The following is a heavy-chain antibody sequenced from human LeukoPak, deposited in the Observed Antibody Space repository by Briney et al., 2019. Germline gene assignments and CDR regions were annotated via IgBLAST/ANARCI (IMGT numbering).Heavy chain of an antibody. J-gene: IGHJ5*02. Sequence: GASVKVSCKASGYTFTSYGISWVRQAPGQGPEWMGWISAYNGNTNYAQKLQGRVTMTTDTSTSTAYVELRSLRSDDTAVYYCAREGPGYCSGGSCYSFQRFDPWGQGTLVTVSS. D-gene: IGHD2-15*01. V-gene: IGHV1-18*01. CDR2: ISAYNGNT. CDR3: AREGPGYCSGGSCYSFQRFDP. CDR1: GYTFTSYG.